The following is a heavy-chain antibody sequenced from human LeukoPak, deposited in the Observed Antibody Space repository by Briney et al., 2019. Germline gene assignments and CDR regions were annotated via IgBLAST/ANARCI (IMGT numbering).Heavy chain of an antibody. CDR1: GFTFSSCE. J-gene: IGHJ4*02. D-gene: IGHD3-10*01. V-gene: IGHV3-48*03. Sequence: GGSLRLSCAASGFTFSSCEMNWVRQAAGKVLEWLSYISNSGSSKYYADSVRGRFTISRDNDKNSLYLQMNSLRAEDTAVYYCARARVPGELNYWGQGTLVTVSS. CDR2: ISNSGSSK. CDR3: ARARVPGELNY.